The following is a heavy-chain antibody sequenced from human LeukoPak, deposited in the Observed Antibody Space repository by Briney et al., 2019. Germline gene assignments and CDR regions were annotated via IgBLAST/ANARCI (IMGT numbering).Heavy chain of an antibody. V-gene: IGHV5-51*01. D-gene: IGHD1-26*01. CDR3: ARRGTGRALDY. CDR1: GYIFTSYW. J-gene: IGHJ4*02. Sequence: GESLKISCKGSGYIFTSYWIGWVRQMPGKGLEWMGINYPGDSGTRYSPSFQGQVTISADKSITTAYLQWTSLKASDTAMYYCARRGTGRALDYWGQGTLVTVSS. CDR2: NYPGDSGT.